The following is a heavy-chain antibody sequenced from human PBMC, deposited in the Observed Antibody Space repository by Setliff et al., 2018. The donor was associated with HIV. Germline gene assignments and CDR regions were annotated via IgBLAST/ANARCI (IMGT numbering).Heavy chain of an antibody. D-gene: IGHD3-10*01. J-gene: IGHJ4*02. V-gene: IGHV4-34*01. CDR1: GGSFSAYY. CDR3: ARDDTVVRGHIDY. Sequence: PSETLSLTCAVHGGSFSAYYWTWIRQPTGKGLEWIGEINQSGNTNYKPSLKSRVTISVDTSKNQFSLYLSSVTAADTAVYYCARDDTVVRGHIDYWGQGTLFTVSS. CDR2: INQSGNT.